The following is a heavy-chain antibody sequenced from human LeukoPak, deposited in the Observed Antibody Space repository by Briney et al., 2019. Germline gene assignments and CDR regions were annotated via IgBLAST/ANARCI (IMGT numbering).Heavy chain of an antibody. CDR1: GFTFSSYS. D-gene: IGHD3-3*01. Sequence: PGGSLRLSCAASGFTFSSYSMNWVRQAPGKGLEWVSSISSSSSYIYYADSVKGRFTISRDNAKNSLYLQMNSLRAEDTAVYYCASFSIPKGGRNVRFWYFDYWGQGTLVTVSS. CDR3: ASFSIPKGGRNVRFWYFDY. J-gene: IGHJ4*02. V-gene: IGHV3-21*01. CDR2: ISSSSSYI.